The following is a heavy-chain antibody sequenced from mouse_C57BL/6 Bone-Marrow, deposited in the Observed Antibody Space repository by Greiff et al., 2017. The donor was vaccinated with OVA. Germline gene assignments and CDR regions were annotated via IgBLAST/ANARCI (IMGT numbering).Heavy chain of an antibody. Sequence: EVQLQQSGAELVRPGASVKLSCTASGFNIKDDYMHWVKQRPEQGLEWIGWIDPENGDTEYASKFQGKATITADTSSNTAYLQLSSLTSEDTAVYYCTHLWLRRRAWFAYWGQGTLVTVSA. J-gene: IGHJ3*01. CDR1: GFNIKDDY. V-gene: IGHV14-4*01. CDR2: IDPENGDT. D-gene: IGHD2-2*01. CDR3: THLWLRRRAWFAY.